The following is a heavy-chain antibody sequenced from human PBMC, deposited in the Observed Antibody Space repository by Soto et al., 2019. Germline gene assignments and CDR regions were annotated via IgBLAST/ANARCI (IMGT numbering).Heavy chain of an antibody. CDR2: IYHSGST. CDR3: ARGETQQQRDY. CDR1: GDSISSDKW. J-gene: IGHJ4*02. D-gene: IGHD6-13*01. V-gene: IGHV4-4*02. Sequence: PSETLSLTCAVSGDSISSDKWWSWVRQPPGKGLEWIGEIYHSGSTKYNPSPKSRVIISVDKSKNQFSLNLISVTDADTAVYYCARGETQQQRDYWGQGTLVTVSS.